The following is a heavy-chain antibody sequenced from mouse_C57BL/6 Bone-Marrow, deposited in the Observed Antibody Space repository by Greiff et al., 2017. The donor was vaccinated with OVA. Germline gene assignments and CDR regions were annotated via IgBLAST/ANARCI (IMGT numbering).Heavy chain of an antibody. J-gene: IGHJ4*01. Sequence: QVQLKESGAELMKPGASVKLSCKATGYTFTGYWIEWVKQRPGHGLEWIGEILPGSGSTNYNEKFKGKATFTADTSSNTAYMQLSSLTTEDSAIYYCASDIADYGVFYYYAMDYWGQGTSVTVSS. D-gene: IGHD1-1*01. CDR1: GYTFTGYW. V-gene: IGHV1-9*01. CDR2: ILPGSGST. CDR3: ASDIADYGVFYYYAMDY.